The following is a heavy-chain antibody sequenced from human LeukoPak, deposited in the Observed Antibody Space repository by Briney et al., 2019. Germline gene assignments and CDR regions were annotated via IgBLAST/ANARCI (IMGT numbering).Heavy chain of an antibody. CDR2: IYYSGST. J-gene: IGHJ4*02. D-gene: IGHD3-22*01. CDR1: GGSINNYY. Sequence: PSETLSLTCTVSGGSINNYYWSWIRQPPGKGLEWIGYIYYSGSTNYNPSLKSRVTISVDTSKNQFSLKLSSLTAADTAVYYCARHRGSGYPYFDYWGRGTLVTVSS. V-gene: IGHV4-59*01. CDR3: ARHRGSGYPYFDY.